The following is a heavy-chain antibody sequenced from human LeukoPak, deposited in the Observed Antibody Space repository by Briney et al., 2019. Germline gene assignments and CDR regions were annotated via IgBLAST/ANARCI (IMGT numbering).Heavy chain of an antibody. CDR1: GGSISSSSYY. CDR3: ARTMNGAFDI. Sequence: SETLSLTCTVSGGSISSSSYYWGWIRQPPGKGLEWIGSIYYSGSTYYNPSLKSRVTISVDTSKNQFSLKLSSVTAADTAVYYCARTMNGAFDIWGQGTMVTVSS. CDR2: IYYSGST. J-gene: IGHJ3*02. V-gene: IGHV4-39*01. D-gene: IGHD3-22*01.